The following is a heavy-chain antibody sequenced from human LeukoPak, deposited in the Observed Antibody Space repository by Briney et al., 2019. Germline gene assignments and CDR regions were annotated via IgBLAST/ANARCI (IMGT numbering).Heavy chain of an antibody. Sequence: GASVKVSCKASGYTFTGYYMHWVRQAPGQGLEWMGWINPNSGGTNYAQKFQGRVTMTRDTSISTAYMELSRLRSEDTAVYYCARGGYSSPRGWFDPWGRGTLVTVSS. J-gene: IGHJ5*02. CDR2: INPNSGGT. CDR3: ARGGYSSPRGWFDP. V-gene: IGHV1-2*02. D-gene: IGHD6-19*01. CDR1: GYTFTGYY.